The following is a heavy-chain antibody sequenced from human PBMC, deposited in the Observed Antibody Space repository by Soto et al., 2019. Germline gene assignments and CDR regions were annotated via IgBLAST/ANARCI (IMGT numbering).Heavy chain of an antibody. CDR1: GIPVSSNY. CDR2: LHSGGDT. J-gene: IGHJ6*02. V-gene: IGHV3-53*04. CDR3: ARDGPYYYASRMDV. Sequence: EVQLVESGGGLVQPGGSLRLSCVASGIPVSSNYMTWVRQAPGKGLEWVSVLHSGGDTYYAHSVKGRFTISRHDSTTTVFLQMNSLTAEDAAVYYCARDGPYYYASRMDVWGQGTTVTVSS. D-gene: IGHD3-10*01.